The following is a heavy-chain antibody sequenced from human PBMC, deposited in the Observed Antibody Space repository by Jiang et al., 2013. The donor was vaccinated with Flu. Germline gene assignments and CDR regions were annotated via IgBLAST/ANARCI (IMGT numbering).Heavy chain of an antibody. D-gene: IGHD6-13*01. CDR3: ARETDSDCGSSSCTNIYFDY. Sequence: QSGSELEMPGASVKISCKTSGYTFTQYAINWVRQAPGQGLEWMGWIYTDTGVPTYAQDFTGRFLFSLDTSVSTAYLQISGLRTEDTAVYYCARETDSDCGSSSCTNIYFDYWGQGTLVTVSS. J-gene: IGHJ4*02. V-gene: IGHV7-4-1*02. CDR2: IYTDTGVP. CDR1: GYTFTQYA.